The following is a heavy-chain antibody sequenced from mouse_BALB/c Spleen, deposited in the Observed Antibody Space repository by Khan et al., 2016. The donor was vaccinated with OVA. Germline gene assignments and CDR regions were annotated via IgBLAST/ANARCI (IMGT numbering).Heavy chain of an antibody. Sequence: EVQLVESGGDLVRPGGSLKLSCAASGFSFSSYSMSWVRQTPEKRLEWVATISSGGSYTYSPDSVKGRFTISRANAKNTLYLQRSRRKSEDTALYYCTRHRGYDGRNPCVDDWGQGTTLTVSS. CDR2: ISSGGSYT. V-gene: IGHV5-6-4*01. J-gene: IGHJ2*01. CDR1: GFSFSSYS. D-gene: IGHD1-1*01. CDR3: TRHRGYDGRNPCVDD.